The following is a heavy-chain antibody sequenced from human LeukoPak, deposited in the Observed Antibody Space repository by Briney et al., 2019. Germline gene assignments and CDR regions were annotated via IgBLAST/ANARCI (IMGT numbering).Heavy chain of an antibody. CDR3: ARRRSTRGTITYDY. J-gene: IGHJ4*02. D-gene: IGHD3-16*01. CDR1: GGSISSYY. V-gene: IGHV4-4*09. CDR2: IYTSGST. Sequence: TTSETLSLTCTVSGGSISSYYWSWIRQPPGKGLEWIGYIYTSGSTNYNSSLKSRVTISVDTSKNQFSLKLSSVTAADTAVYYCARRRSTRGTITYDYWGQGTLVTVSS.